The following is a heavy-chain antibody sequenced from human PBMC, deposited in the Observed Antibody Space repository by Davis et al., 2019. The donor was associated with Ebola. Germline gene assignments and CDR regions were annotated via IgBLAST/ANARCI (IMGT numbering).Heavy chain of an antibody. V-gene: IGHV1-69*13. CDR3: ARAILWGSGTFDY. Sequence: SVKVSCKASGGTFSSYAISWVRQAPGQGLEWMGGIIPIFGTANYAQKFQGRVTITADESTSTAYMELSSLRSEDTAVYYCARAILWGSGTFDYWGQGTLVTVSS. D-gene: IGHD3-16*01. CDR1: GGTFSSYA. J-gene: IGHJ4*02. CDR2: IIPIFGTA.